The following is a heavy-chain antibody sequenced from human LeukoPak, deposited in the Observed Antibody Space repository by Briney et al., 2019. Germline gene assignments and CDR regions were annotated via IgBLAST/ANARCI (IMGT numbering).Heavy chain of an antibody. CDR2: IFYSGDT. J-gene: IGHJ6*02. V-gene: IGHV4-59*08. Sequence: MPSETLSLTCTVSGGSIKTFLWSWVRQPPGKGLEWIGYIFYSGDTNYNPSLKSRVTISLDTAEKQLSLKLTSVTAADTAVYYCARLVVGTTPYYHYYHGMDVWGQGTTATVSS. D-gene: IGHD1-26*01. CDR3: ARLVVGTTPYYHYYHGMDV. CDR1: GGSIKTFL.